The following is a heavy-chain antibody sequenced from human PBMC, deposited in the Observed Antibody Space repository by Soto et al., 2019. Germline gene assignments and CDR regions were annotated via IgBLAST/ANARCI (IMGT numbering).Heavy chain of an antibody. V-gene: IGHV5-51*01. CDR1: VYSFSSSW. CDR3: ASRRTPTGFDY. CDR2: IYPGDSDT. J-gene: IGHJ4*02. Sequence: GEALKISCKGSVYSFSSSWIGWVRQMPGKGLEWMGIIYPGDSDTRYSPSFQGQVTISADKSISTAYLQWSSLEASDTAMYYCASRRTPTGFDYCGQGTLLTISS.